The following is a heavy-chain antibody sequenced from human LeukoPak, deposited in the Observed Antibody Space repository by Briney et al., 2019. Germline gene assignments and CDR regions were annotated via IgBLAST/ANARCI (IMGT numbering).Heavy chain of an antibody. J-gene: IGHJ4*02. D-gene: IGHD6-19*01. CDR1: GFTFSSYG. V-gene: IGHV3-30*18. CDR2: ISYDGSNK. Sequence: GGSLRLSCAASGFTFSSYGMHWVRQAPGKGLEWVAVISYDGSNKYYADSVKGRFTISRDNSKNTLYLQMNSLRAEVTAVYYCAKWGKIAVAGTGPDYWGQGTLVTVSS. CDR3: AKWGKIAVAGTGPDY.